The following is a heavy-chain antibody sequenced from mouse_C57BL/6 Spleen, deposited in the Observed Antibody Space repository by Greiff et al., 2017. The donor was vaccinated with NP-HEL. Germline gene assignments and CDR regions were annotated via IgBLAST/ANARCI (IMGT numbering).Heavy chain of an antibody. CDR1: GYTFTSYW. D-gene: IGHD1-1*01. CDR3: AREGLLLRIKYYFDD. CDR2: LYPGSGST. Sequence: QVQLQQPGAELVKPGASVKMSCKASGYTFTSYWITWVKQRPGQGLEWIGDLYPGSGSTNYNEKFKSKATLTVDTSSSTAYMQLSSLTSEDSAVYYCAREGLLLRIKYYFDDWGQGTTLTVSS. V-gene: IGHV1-55*01. J-gene: IGHJ2*01.